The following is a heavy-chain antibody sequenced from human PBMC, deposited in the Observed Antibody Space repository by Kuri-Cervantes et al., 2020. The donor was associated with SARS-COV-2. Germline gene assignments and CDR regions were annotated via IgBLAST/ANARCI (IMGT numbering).Heavy chain of an antibody. CDR1: GFTFSSYG. Sequence: GESPKISFSASGFTFSSYGMHWVRQAPGKGLEWVAVIWYDGSNKYYVDSVKGRFTISRDNSKTTLYLQMNSLRAEDTAVYYCAAELVAAYGMDVWGQGTTVTVSS. J-gene: IGHJ6*02. V-gene: IGHV3-33*01. CDR2: IWYDGSNK. CDR3: AAELVAAYGMDV. D-gene: IGHD1-7*01.